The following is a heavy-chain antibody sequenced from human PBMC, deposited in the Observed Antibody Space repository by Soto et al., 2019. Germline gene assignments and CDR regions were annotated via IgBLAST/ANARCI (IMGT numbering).Heavy chain of an antibody. CDR3: ARHQGIVVVPAAPPNNWFDP. CDR1: GGSISSSSYY. CDR2: IYYSGST. Sequence: QLQLQESGPGLVKPSETLSLTCTVSGGSISSSSYYWGWIRQPPGKGLEWIGSIYYSGSTYYNPSLKSRVTISVDTSKDQFSLKLSSATAADTAVYYCARHQGIVVVPAAPPNNWFDPWGQGTLVTVSS. D-gene: IGHD2-2*01. V-gene: IGHV4-39*01. J-gene: IGHJ5*02.